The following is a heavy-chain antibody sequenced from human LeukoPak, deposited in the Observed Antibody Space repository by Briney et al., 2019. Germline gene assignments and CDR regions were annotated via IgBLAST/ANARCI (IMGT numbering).Heavy chain of an antibody. CDR2: ISGSGSGGST. CDR1: GFTFSSSA. J-gene: IGHJ4*02. Sequence: QPGGSLRLSCAASGFTFSSSAMSWVRQAPGKGLEWVSSISGSGSGGSTYYADSVKGRFTISRDNSKNTLYLQMNSLRAEDTAVYYCAKVIVVVVAATRPPFDYWGQGTLVTVSS. V-gene: IGHV3-23*01. CDR3: AKVIVVVVAATRPPFDY. D-gene: IGHD2-15*01.